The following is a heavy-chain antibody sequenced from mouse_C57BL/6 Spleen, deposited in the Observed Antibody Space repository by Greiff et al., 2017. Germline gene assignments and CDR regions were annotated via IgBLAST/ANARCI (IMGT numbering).Heavy chain of an antibody. CDR1: GFTFSSYT. V-gene: IGHV5-9*01. J-gene: IGHJ1*03. CDR3: ARQYYGSRNWYFDV. Sequence: EVKLVESGGGLVKPGGSLKLSCAASGFTFSSYTMSWVRQTPEKRLEWVATISGGGGNTYYPDSVKGRFTISRENAKNTLYLQMSSLRSEDTALYYCARQYYGSRNWYFDVWGTGTTVTVSS. D-gene: IGHD1-1*01. CDR2: ISGGGGNT.